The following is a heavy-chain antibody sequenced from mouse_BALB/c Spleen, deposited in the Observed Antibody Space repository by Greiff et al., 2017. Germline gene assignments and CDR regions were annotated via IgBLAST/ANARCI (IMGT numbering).Heavy chain of an antibody. J-gene: IGHJ1*01. V-gene: IGHV14-3*02. CDR3: ARSYYGNPYWYFDV. CDR2: IDPANGNT. D-gene: IGHD2-10*01. Sequence: VQLKQSGAELVKPGASVKLSCTASGFNIKDTYMHWVKQRPEQGLEWIGRIDPANGNTKYDPKFQGKATITADTSSNTAYLQLSSLTSEDTAVYYCARSYYGNPYWYFDVWGAGTTVTVSS. CDR1: GFNIKDTY.